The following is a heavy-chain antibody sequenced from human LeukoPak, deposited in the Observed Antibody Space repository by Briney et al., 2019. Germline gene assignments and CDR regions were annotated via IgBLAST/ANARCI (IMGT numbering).Heavy chain of an antibody. CDR2: IYHSGTL. Sequence: SETLSLTCTVSGYSTSSGYYWGWIRQPPGKGLEWIGSIYHSGTLYYNPSLKSRVTISVDTSKNQFSLKLTSVTAADTAVYYCARVMDYYDGSGYPPPAAADYWGQGTLVTVSS. J-gene: IGHJ4*02. CDR1: GYSTSSGYY. CDR3: ARVMDYYDGSGYPPPAAADY. V-gene: IGHV4-38-2*02. D-gene: IGHD3-22*01.